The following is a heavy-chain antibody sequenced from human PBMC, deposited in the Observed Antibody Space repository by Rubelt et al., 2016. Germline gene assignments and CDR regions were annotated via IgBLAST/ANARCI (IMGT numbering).Heavy chain of an antibody. CDR2: LYYSGGA. D-gene: IGHD3-3*01. J-gene: IGHJ4*02. V-gene: IGHV4-34*01. CDR3: ARHTPFASRAAVDY. Sequence: QVQLQQWGAGLLKPSETLSLTCAVYGGSFSGYYWAWIRQPPGKGLEWIGSLYYSGGAYYDPSLKIRVTRSVDPSKAQFSVKLSSVTAADTALYFCARHTPFASRAAVDYWGQGTLVSVSS. CDR1: GGSFSGYY.